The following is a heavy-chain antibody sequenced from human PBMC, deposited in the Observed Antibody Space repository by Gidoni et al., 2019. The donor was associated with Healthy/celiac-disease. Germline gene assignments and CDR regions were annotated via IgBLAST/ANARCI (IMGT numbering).Heavy chain of an antibody. D-gene: IGHD6-6*01. CDR2: ISGSGGST. J-gene: IGHJ2*01. CDR3: AKSYSSSSRYWYFDL. CDR1: GFSFSSYA. Sequence: EVQLLESGGGLVQPGGSLRLSCAASGFSFSSYAMSWVRQAPGKGLEWVSAISGSGGSTYYADSVKGRFTMSRDNSKNTLYLQMNSLRAEDTAVYYCAKSYSSSSRYWYFDLWGRGTLVTVSS. V-gene: IGHV3-23*01.